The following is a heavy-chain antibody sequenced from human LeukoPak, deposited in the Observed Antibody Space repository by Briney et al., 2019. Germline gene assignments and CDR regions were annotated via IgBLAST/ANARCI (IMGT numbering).Heavy chain of an antibody. CDR3: ASRVGEYY. J-gene: IGHJ4*02. CDR1: GVSISTHY. CDR2: IYSTGST. Sequence: SETLSLTCTVSGVSISTHYWSWVRQPPGKGLEWIGYIYSTGSTSYNPSLKSRVTISIDTSKSQFSLKLTSVTAADTAVYYCASRVGEYYWGQGTLVTVSS. V-gene: IGHV4-59*11. D-gene: IGHD3-10*01.